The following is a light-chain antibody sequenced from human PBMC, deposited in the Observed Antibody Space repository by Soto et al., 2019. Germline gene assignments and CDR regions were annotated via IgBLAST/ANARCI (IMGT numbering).Light chain of an antibody. CDR1: QTVNNF. CDR3: QQRSGRLT. J-gene: IGKJ4*01. V-gene: IGKV3-11*01. CDR2: DAV. Sequence: ESVLTQSPATLSLSPGERATLSCRASQTVNNFLAWYQQKPGRVPRLLIYDAVRRATGIPDRFSGSVSGTEFTLTISSLEPEDFAVYYCQQRSGRLTFGGGTKVELK.